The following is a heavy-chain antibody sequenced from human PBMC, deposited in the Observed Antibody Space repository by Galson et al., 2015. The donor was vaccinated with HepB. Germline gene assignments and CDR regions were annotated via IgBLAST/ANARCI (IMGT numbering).Heavy chain of an antibody. J-gene: IGHJ4*02. CDR2: VSTNNGNS. D-gene: IGHD1-26*01. CDR3: AGGSGVVGASD. CDR1: GYTFTNNV. Sequence: SVKVSCKASGYTFTNNVISWVRRAPGQGLEWVGWVSTNNGNSNYAQNLQGRVSMSTDTSTSTAYMELRSLRYDDTAVYYCAGGSGVVGASDWGQGTLVTVSS. V-gene: IGHV1-18*01.